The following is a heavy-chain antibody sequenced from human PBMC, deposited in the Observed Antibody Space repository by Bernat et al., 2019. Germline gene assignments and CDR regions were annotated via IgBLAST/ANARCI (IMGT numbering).Heavy chain of an antibody. CDR1: GFTFSSYA. CDR3: ARGSSGITMVRGVMIDAFDI. V-gene: IGHV3-13*05. CDR2: IGTAGDP. Sequence: VQLVESGGGVVQPGRSLRLSCAASGFTFSSYAMHWVRQATGKGLEWVSAIGTAGDPYYPGSVKGRFTISRENAKNSLYLQMNSLRAGDTAVYYCARGSSGITMVRGVMIDAFDIWGQGTMVTVSS. D-gene: IGHD3-10*01. J-gene: IGHJ3*02.